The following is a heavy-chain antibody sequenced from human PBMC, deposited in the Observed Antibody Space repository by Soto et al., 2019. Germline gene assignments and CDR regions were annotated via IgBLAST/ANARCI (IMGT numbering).Heavy chain of an antibody. J-gene: IGHJ6*02. CDR3: ARGRYSGYDRYYYGMDV. Sequence: QVQLVQSGAEVKKPGASVKVSCKASGYTFTSYDINWVRQATGQGLEWMGWMNPNSGNTGYAQKFQGRVTMTRNTSISTAYMELISLRSEDTAVYYCARGRYSGYDRYYYGMDVWGQGTTVTVSS. V-gene: IGHV1-8*01. CDR2: MNPNSGNT. CDR1: GYTFTSYD. D-gene: IGHD5-12*01.